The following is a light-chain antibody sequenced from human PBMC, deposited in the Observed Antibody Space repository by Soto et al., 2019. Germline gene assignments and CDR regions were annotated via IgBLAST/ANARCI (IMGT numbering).Light chain of an antibody. Sequence: QSALTQPASVSGSPGQSITISCTGTSTDVGHCNCVSWYQQYPGKVPKLMIYEVNNRPTGVSNRFSGSKSGNTASLTISGLQAEDEADYYCSSFTTTSTYVFGTGTKLTVL. CDR2: EVN. CDR3: SSFTTTSTYV. V-gene: IGLV2-14*01. J-gene: IGLJ1*01. CDR1: STDVGHCNC.